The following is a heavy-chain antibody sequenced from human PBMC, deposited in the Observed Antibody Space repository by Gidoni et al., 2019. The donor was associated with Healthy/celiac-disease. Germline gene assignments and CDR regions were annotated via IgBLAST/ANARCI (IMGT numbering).Heavy chain of an antibody. CDR2: ISSSSSYI. V-gene: IGHV3-21*01. J-gene: IGHJ6*02. CDR3: ARDPNYCSSTSCYAGGMDV. Sequence: EVQLVESGGGLVKPGGSLRLSCAASGFTFSRYSMNWVRQAPGKGLEWVSSISSSSSYIYYADSVKGRFTISRDNAKNSLYLQMNSLRAEDTAVYYCARDPNYCSSTSCYAGGMDVWGQGTTVTVSS. CDR1: GFTFSRYS. D-gene: IGHD2-2*01.